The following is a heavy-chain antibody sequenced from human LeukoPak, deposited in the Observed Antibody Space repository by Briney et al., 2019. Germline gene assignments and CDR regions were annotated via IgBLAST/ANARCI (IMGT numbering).Heavy chain of an antibody. V-gene: IGHV3-33*01. Sequence: PGGSLRLSCAASGFTFSSYGMHWVRQAPGKGLEWVAVIWYDGSNKYYADSVKGRFTISRDNSKNTLYLQMNSLRAEDTAVYYCARAVGAAAGYFDYWGQGTLVTVSS. J-gene: IGHJ4*02. CDR1: GFTFSSYG. CDR2: IWYDGSNK. CDR3: ARAVGAAAGYFDY. D-gene: IGHD6-13*01.